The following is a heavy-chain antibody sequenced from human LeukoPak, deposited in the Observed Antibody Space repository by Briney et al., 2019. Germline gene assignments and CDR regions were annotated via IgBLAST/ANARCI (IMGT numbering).Heavy chain of an antibody. Sequence: PGGSLRLSCAVSGFTFSSYWMYWVRQAPGKGLVWVSRINSDGSSTVYADSVKGRFTISRDNAENTLYLQMNSLRAEDTAVYYCAGGRRNGYNYSDYWGQGTLVTVSS. V-gene: IGHV3-74*01. D-gene: IGHD5-24*01. CDR2: INSDGSST. J-gene: IGHJ4*02. CDR3: AGGRRNGYNYSDY. CDR1: GFTFSSYW.